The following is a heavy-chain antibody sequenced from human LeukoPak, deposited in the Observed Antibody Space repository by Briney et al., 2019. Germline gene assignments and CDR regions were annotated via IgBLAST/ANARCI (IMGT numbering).Heavy chain of an antibody. V-gene: IGHV4-59*01. J-gene: IGHJ6*03. D-gene: IGHD2-2*03. CDR2: IYYSGST. Sequence: SETLSLTCTVSGGSISSYYWSWIRQPPGKGLEWIGYIYYSGSTNYNPSLKSRVTISVDTSKNQFSLKLSSVTAADTAVYYCARGQVDIVVVPASYYYYMDVWAKGPRSPSP. CDR1: GGSISSYY. CDR3: ARGQVDIVVVPASYYYYMDV.